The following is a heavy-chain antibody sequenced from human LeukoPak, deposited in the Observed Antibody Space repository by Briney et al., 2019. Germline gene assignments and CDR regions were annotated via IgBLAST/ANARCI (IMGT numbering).Heavy chain of an antibody. CDR3: ARDPIPGQYGFWSVHIGEDAFDI. V-gene: IGHV1-18*01. CDR2: ISGYNGNT. D-gene: IGHD3-3*01. J-gene: IGHJ3*02. Sequence: ASVKVSCKASGYTFTKYGISWVRQAPGQGLEWMGWISGYNGNTNYAQKFQGRVTMTTDTSTSTAYMELRSLRADDTAVYYCARDPIPGQYGFWSVHIGEDAFDIWGQGTMVTVSS. CDR1: GYTFTKYG.